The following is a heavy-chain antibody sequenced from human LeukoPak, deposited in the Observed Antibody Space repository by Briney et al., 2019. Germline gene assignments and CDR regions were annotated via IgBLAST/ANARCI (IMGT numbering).Heavy chain of an antibody. J-gene: IGHJ6*04. CDR2: IIPNFGTA. D-gene: IGHD2-2*02. Sequence: ASVKVSCKASGGTFSSYAISWVRQAPGQGLEWMGGIIPNFGTANYAQKFQGRVTITTDESTSTAYMELSSLRSEDTAVYYCASYCSSTSCYTEGIVDVWGKGTTVTVSS. CDR3: ASYCSSTSCYTEGIVDV. CDR1: GGTFSSYA. V-gene: IGHV1-69*05.